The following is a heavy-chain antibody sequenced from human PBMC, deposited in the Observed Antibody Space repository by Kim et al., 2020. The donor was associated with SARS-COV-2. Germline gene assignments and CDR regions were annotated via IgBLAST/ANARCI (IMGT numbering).Heavy chain of an antibody. Sequence: SETLSLTCAVYGGSFSGYYWSWIRQPPGKGLEWIGEINDSGSTNYNPSLKSRVTISVDTSKNQFSLKLNSVTAADTAVYYCASPSTVITPFDYWGQGTLV. CDR3: ASPSTVITPFDY. J-gene: IGHJ4*02. CDR1: GGSFSGYY. CDR2: INDSGST. V-gene: IGHV4-34*01. D-gene: IGHD4-17*01.